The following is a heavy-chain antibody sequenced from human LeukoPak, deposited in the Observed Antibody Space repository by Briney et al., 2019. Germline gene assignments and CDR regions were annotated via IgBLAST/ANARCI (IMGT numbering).Heavy chain of an antibody. D-gene: IGHD3-16*02. J-gene: IGHJ6*03. V-gene: IGHV1-2*06. CDR1: GYTFTGYY. Sequence: ASVKVSCKASGYTFTGYYMHWVRQAPGQGLEWMGRINPNSGGTNYAQKFQGRVTMTRDTSISTAYMELSRLRSDDTAAYYCAREGSVWGSYRLYYYYMDVWGKGTTVTVSS. CDR3: AREGSVWGSYRLYYYYMDV. CDR2: INPNSGGT.